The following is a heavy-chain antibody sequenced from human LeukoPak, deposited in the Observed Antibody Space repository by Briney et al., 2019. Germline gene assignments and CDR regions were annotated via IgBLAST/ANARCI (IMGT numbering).Heavy chain of an antibody. CDR1: GFTFSSYA. CDR2: ISGSGGST. Sequence: PGGSLRLSRAASGFTFSSYAMSWVRQAPGKGLEWVSVISGSGGSTYYADSVKGRFTISRDNSKNTLYLQMNSLRAEDTAVYYCGSSGWYPYYFDYWGQGTLVTVSS. D-gene: IGHD6-19*01. CDR3: GSSGWYPYYFDY. J-gene: IGHJ4*02. V-gene: IGHV3-23*01.